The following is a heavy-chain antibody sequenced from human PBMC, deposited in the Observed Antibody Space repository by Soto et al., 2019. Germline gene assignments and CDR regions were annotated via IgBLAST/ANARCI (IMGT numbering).Heavy chain of an antibody. V-gene: IGHV3-74*01. CDR1: GFTFSSYW. J-gene: IGHJ2*01. CDR3: ERLTTRADYFDL. D-gene: IGHD4-17*01. Sequence: EVQLVESGGGLVQPGGSLRLSCAASGFTFSSYWMHWVRQVPGKGLVWVSRINTDGSSTNYADSVKGRFTISRDNAKNTVNRQMSSLRAEDTAVYYCERLTTRADYFDLWGRGTLVTVSS. CDR2: INTDGSST.